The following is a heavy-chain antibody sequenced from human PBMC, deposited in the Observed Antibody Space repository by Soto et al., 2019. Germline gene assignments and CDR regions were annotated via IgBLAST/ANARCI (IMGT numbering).Heavy chain of an antibody. CDR3: ARDAAVTTENYYYYYYGMDV. CDR1: GYTFTGYY. J-gene: IGHJ6*02. CDR2: INPNSGDT. D-gene: IGHD4-17*01. Sequence: ASVKVSCKASGYTFTGYYVHWVRQAPGQGLEWMGWINPNSGDTYLAQRFQGRVTMNRDTSIGTAYMELRGLTSDDTAVYYCARDAAVTTENYYYYYYGMDVWGQGTTVTVSS. V-gene: IGHV1-2*02.